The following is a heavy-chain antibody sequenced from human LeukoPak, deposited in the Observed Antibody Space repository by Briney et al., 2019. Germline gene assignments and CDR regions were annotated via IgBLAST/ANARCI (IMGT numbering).Heavy chain of an antibody. CDR3: ATETKDSSAYYYFDY. V-gene: IGHV3-72*01. D-gene: IGHD3-22*01. CDR1: GSTFSDHY. J-gene: IGHJ4*02. Sequence: GGSLTLSCVASGSTFSDHYMDWVRQAPGKGLEWGARIRNRARGYTTDYAASAKGRFTISRDDSEGSLYLQMNSLQTEDTAVYYCATETKDSSAYYYFDYWGQGALVTVSS. CDR2: IRNRARGYTT.